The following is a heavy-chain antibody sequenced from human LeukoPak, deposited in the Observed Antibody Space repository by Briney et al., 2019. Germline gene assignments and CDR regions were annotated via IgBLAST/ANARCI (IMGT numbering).Heavy chain of an antibody. D-gene: IGHD6-13*01. CDR3: ARVGRVAAAQGYFQH. Sequence: GGSLRLSCAVSGFTFSIYAMSWVRQAPGKGLEWVSAISGSGGSTYYADSVKGRFTISRDNAKNLLYLQMNSLRAEDTAVYYCARVGRVAAAQGYFQHWGQGTLVTVSS. CDR1: GFTFSIYA. V-gene: IGHV3-23*01. J-gene: IGHJ1*01. CDR2: ISGSGGST.